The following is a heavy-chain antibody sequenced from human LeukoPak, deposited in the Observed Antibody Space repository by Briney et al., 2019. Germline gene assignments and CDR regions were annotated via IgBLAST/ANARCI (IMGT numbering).Heavy chain of an antibody. V-gene: IGHV4-59*01. Sequence: SETLSLTCTVSGDSISSYYWSWIRQPPGKGLEWIGYIYNSGSTKYNPSLKSRVTISLDTSQNQVSLSLSSVTAADTAVYYCAREVGCSSGTCSPFDSWGQGILVTVSS. CDR3: AREVGCSSGTCSPFDS. D-gene: IGHD2-15*01. CDR2: IYNSGST. CDR1: GDSISSYY. J-gene: IGHJ4*02.